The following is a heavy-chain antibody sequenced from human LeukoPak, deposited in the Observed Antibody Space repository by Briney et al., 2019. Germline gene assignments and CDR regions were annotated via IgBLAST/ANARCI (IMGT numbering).Heavy chain of an antibody. CDR2: VSFDGDEK. CDR1: GFTFNTYS. Sequence: GRSLRLSCVASGFTFNTYSMHWIRQAPDKGLEWVALVSFDGDEKYYADSVKGRFTISRDNSKNTLYLQMNSLRAEDTAVYYCAKDPADYGDYWGQGTLVTVSS. J-gene: IGHJ4*02. CDR3: AKDPADYGDY. V-gene: IGHV3-30-3*01.